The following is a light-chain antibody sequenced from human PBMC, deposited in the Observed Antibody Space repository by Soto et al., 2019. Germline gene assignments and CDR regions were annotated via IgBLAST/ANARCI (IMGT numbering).Light chain of an antibody. CDR3: SSYTSGSTLV. CDR2: DVS. Sequence: QSVLTQPASVSGSPGQSITISYTGTSSDVGGYNYVSWYQHHPGKAPKLTIYDVSNRPSGVSNRFSGSKSGDTASLTISGLQAEDEADYYCSSYTSGSTLVFGGGTKLTVL. CDR1: SSDVGGYNY. J-gene: IGLJ2*01. V-gene: IGLV2-14*03.